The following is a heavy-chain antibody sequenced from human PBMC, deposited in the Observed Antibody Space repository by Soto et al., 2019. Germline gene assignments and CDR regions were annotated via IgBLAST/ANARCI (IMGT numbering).Heavy chain of an antibody. J-gene: IGHJ2*01. CDR2: IYYSGTT. CDR3: ASGHCFSSSCSYLDL. CDR1: GGSISSGGSY. Sequence: QVQLQESGPGLVKPSQTLSLTCTVSGGSISSGGSYWSWIRQSPGNGLEWIGYIYYSGTTYYNPSLKSRVSISRDTSKNQFSLKLSSVTAADTAIYDCASGHCFSSSCSYLDLWGRGTLVTVSS. V-gene: IGHV4-31*03. D-gene: IGHD2-2*01.